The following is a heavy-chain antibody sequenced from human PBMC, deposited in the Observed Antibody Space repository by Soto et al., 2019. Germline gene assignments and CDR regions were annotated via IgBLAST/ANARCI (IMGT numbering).Heavy chain of an antibody. CDR1: GFTFSAYA. CDR2: IHGGGGVT. J-gene: IGHJ2*01. Sequence: EVQLLESGGGLVQPGGSLRLSCAASGFTFSAYAMGWVRQAPGKGLEWVSTIHGGGGVTHYADSVKGRFTISRDDSKNTLYAQMNSLRAEDTAVYYCAKFEGHPLEYWYLDFWCRGTLVTVSS. CDR3: AKFEGHPLEYWYLDF. V-gene: IGHV3-23*01. D-gene: IGHD1-1*01.